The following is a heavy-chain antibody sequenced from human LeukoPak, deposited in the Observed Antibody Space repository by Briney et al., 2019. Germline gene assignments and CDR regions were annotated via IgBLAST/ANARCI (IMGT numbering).Heavy chain of an antibody. CDR3: ARAERGYSGYGYYYYYYGMDV. V-gene: IGHV1-18*01. Sequence: ASVKVSCKASGYTFTSYGISWVRQAPGQGLEWMGWISAYNGNTNYAQKLQGRATMTTDTSTSTAYMELRSLRSDDTAVYYCARAERGYSGYGYYYYYYGMDVWGQGTTVTVSS. CDR2: ISAYNGNT. D-gene: IGHD5-12*01. J-gene: IGHJ6*02. CDR1: GYTFTSYG.